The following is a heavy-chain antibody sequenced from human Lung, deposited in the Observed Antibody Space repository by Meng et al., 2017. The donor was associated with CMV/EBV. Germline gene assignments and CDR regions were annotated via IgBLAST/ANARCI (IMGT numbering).Heavy chain of an antibody. CDR2: IGTAGDT. D-gene: IGHD2-2*01. CDR3: ARDLRVIAVLLAAPGAFDC. J-gene: IGHJ4*02. V-gene: IGHV3-13*01. CDR1: GFTFSSND. Sequence: GGSLRLXCAASGFTFSSNDMHWVRQTTGKGLEWVSAIGTAGDTYYPGSVKGRFTISRENAKNSFYLQMNSLRAGDTAVYYCARDLRVIAVLLAAPGAFDCXDQGXLVTVSS.